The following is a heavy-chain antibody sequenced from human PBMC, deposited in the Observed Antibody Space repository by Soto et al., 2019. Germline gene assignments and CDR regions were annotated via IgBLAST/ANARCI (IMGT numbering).Heavy chain of an antibody. V-gene: IGHV4-39*01. CDR3: ARHRGPTGPNY. J-gene: IGHJ4*02. Sequence: SESHSLTCTVSGGSISSRNHYWGWIRQPPGRGLEWIGSIHYGGNTFYNPSLKSRVTISLVTSKNQFSLELSSVTAADTAVYYCARHRGPTGPNYWGQGTLVTVSS. CDR2: IHYGGNT. CDR1: GGSISSRNHY. D-gene: IGHD3-10*01.